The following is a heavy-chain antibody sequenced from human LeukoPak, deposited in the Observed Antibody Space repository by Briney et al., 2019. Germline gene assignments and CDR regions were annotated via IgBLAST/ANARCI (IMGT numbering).Heavy chain of an antibody. V-gene: IGHV3-21*01. CDR1: GFTFSSYS. CDR2: ISSSSSYL. D-gene: IGHD2-2*01. CDR3: ARDRGSAVVVPAALDYFDY. J-gene: IGHJ4*02. Sequence: GGSLRLSCAASGFTFSSYSMHWVRQAPGKGLEWVSSISSSSSYLYDADSVKSRFTISIDNAKNSLYLLMTRLTAEDTAVYYCARDRGSAVVVPAALDYFDYWGQGTLVTVSS.